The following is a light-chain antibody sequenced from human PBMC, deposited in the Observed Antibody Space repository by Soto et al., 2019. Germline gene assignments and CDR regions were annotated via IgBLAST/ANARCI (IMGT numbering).Light chain of an antibody. CDR1: QSVRNY. CDR2: DAS. V-gene: IGKV3-20*01. J-gene: IGKJ5*01. CDR3: QQDGSSPIT. Sequence: DSVLTQYPATLSLSPGATATLSCRASQSVRNYLAWYQQKPGQAPRLLIYDASNRATGIPARFSGSGSGTDFSLTISRLEPEDFAVYYCQQDGSSPITFGQGTRLEI.